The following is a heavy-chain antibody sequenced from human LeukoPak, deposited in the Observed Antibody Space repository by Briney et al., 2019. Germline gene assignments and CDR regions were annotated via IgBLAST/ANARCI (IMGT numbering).Heavy chain of an antibody. J-gene: IGHJ4*02. Sequence: GGSLRLSCAASGFTFSSYSMNWVRQAPGKGLEWVSSISSSSSYIYYADSVKGRFTISRDNAKNSLYLQMNSLRAEDTAVYYCARDHYGLGHFDHWGQGTLVTVSS. CDR3: ARDHYGLGHFDH. D-gene: IGHD3/OR15-3a*01. V-gene: IGHV3-21*01. CDR2: ISSSSSYI. CDR1: GFTFSSYS.